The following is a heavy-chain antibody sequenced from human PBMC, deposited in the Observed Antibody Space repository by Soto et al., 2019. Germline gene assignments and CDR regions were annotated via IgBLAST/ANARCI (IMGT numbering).Heavy chain of an antibody. J-gene: IGHJ4*02. CDR3: ARGGSSQDPFDY. CDR2: INPNSGGT. Sequence: ASVKVSCKASGYTFTGYYMHWVRQAPGQGLEWMGWINPNSGGTNYAQKFQGWVTMTRDTSISTAYMELSRLRSDDTAVYYCARGGSSQDPFDYWRQGTLVTVSS. CDR1: GYTFTGYY. D-gene: IGHD6-6*01. V-gene: IGHV1-2*04.